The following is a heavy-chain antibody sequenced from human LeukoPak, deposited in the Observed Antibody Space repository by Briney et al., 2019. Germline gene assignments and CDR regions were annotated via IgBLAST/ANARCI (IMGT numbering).Heavy chain of an antibody. CDR1: GGSISNY. D-gene: IGHD3-16*01. J-gene: IGHJ5*02. V-gene: IGHV4-4*07. CDR2: IYASGST. Sequence: SETLSLTRTVSGGSISNYWSWIRQPAGKGLEWIGRIYASGSTNYSPSLKSRVTMSVDTSKNQFSLKLSSVTAADTAVYYCARDIVDYGLLGWFDPWGQGTLVTVSS. CDR3: ARDIVDYGLLGWFDP.